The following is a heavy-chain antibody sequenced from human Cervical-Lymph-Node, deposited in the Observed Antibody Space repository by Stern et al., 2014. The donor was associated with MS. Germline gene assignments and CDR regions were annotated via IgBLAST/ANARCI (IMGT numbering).Heavy chain of an antibody. CDR3: TRGQTVVTTYGPDY. Sequence: EVQLVESGGGLVQPGRSLRLSCAASGFTLHDYAMHWVRQAPGKGLEWGSGISRNSGSIGDAYSVKGRFTISRDNAKNSLYLQMNSLRADDTALYFCTRGQTVVTTYGPDYWGQGTLVTVSS. J-gene: IGHJ4*02. D-gene: IGHD2-21*02. V-gene: IGHV3-9*01. CDR1: GFTLHDYA. CDR2: ISRNSGSI.